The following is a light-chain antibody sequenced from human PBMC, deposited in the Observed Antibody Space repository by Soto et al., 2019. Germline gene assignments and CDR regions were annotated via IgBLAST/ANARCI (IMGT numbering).Light chain of an antibody. J-gene: IGKJ2*01. CDR2: DAS. CDR1: QTISSW. Sequence: DVQMTQSPSTLSASVGDSVTITCRASQTISSWLAWYQQKPGKAPKLLIYDASILESGVPSRFSGSGSGTEFSLSIYSLQPDDFASYYCQQYSSYSRLTFGQGTKLEIK. V-gene: IGKV1-5*01. CDR3: QQYSSYSRLT.